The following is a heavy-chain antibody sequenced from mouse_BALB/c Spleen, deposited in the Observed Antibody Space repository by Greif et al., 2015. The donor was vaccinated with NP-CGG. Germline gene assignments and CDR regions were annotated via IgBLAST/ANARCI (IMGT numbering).Heavy chain of an antibody. D-gene: IGHD1-1*01. CDR3: ASCYGSSYAMYY. J-gene: IGHJ4*01. Sequence: VQLQQSGAELAKPGASVKMSCKASGYTFTSYWMHWVKQRPGQGLEWIGYINPSTGYTEYNQKFKDKATLTADKSSSTAYMQLSSLTSEDSAVYYCASCYGSSYAMYYWGQGTSVTVSS. CDR2: INPSTGYT. V-gene: IGHV1-7*01. CDR1: GYTFTSYW.